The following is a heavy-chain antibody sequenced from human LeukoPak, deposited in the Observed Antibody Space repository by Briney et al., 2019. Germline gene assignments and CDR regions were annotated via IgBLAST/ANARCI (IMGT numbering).Heavy chain of an antibody. J-gene: IGHJ4*02. V-gene: IGHV1-46*01. CDR1: GYTFTSYY. D-gene: IGHD3-22*01. CDR2: INPSGGST. CDR3: ASLVITAPFDY. Sequence: ASVKVSCKASGYTFTSYYMHWVRQAPGQGLEWMGIINPSGGSTSYAQKFQGRVTMTRDTSTSTVYMELSSLRSEDTVVYYCASLVITAPFDYWGQGTLVTVSS.